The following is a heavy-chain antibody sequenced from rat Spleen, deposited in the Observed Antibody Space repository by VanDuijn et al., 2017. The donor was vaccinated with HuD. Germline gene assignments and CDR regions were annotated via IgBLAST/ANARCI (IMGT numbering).Heavy chain of an antibody. D-gene: IGHD1-6*01. CDR2: ISTGGVNT. J-gene: IGHJ3*01. CDR1: GFTFSNYG. Sequence: EVQLVESGGDLVQPGRSLKLSCAASGFTFSNYGMAWVRQTPTKGLEWVASISTGGVNTYYRDSVKGRFTISRDNAKNTQYLQMDSLRSEDTATYYCARHQDVYYGSNWFAYWGQGTLVTVSS. V-gene: IGHV5S14*01. CDR3: ARHQDVYYGSNWFAY.